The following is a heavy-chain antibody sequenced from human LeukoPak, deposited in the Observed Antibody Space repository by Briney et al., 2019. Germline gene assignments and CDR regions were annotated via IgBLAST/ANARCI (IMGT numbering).Heavy chain of an antibody. CDR3: ARDREQWLVRRFDY. Sequence: GGSLRLSCAASGFSFSDYNMNWVRQAPGKGLEWVSSISSGSSHIYYTDSVKGRFTISRDNAKNSLYLQMNSLRAEDTAVYYCARDREQWLVRRFDYWGQGTLVTVSS. V-gene: IGHV3-21*06. CDR2: ISSGSSHI. CDR1: GFSFSDYN. D-gene: IGHD6-19*01. J-gene: IGHJ4*02.